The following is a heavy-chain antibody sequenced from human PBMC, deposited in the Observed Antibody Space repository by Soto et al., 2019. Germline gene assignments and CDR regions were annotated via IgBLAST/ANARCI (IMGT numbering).Heavy chain of an antibody. D-gene: IGHD6-19*01. CDR3: ARVHVMVVAGSTFDY. J-gene: IGHJ4*01. Sequence: PSETLSLTCAVSGYSISSGYYWGWIRQPPGKGLEWIASIYHGGTTFYNPSLKSRITISVDTSNNQFSLKLTSVTAADTAVYYCARVHVMVVAGSTFDYWGHGTLVTVSS. CDR1: GYSISSGYY. CDR2: IYHGGTT. V-gene: IGHV4-38-2*01.